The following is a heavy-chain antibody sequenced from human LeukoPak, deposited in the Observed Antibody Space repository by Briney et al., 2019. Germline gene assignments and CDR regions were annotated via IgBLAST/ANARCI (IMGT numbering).Heavy chain of an antibody. CDR3: ARDGSLYYCYGMDV. V-gene: IGHV3-7*05. Sequence: PGGSLRLSCAASGFTFSSYWMSWVRQAPGKGLERVANIKQDGSEKYYVDSVKGRFTISRDNAKNSLYLQMNSLRAEDTAVYYCARDGSLYYCYGMDVWGQGTTVTVSS. CDR2: IKQDGSEK. D-gene: IGHD5-12*01. J-gene: IGHJ6*02. CDR1: GFTFSSYW.